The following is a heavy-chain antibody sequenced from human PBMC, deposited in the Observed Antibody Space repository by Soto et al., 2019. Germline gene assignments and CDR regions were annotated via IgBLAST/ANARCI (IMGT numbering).Heavy chain of an antibody. J-gene: IGHJ4*02. CDR2: VYYSGGA. V-gene: IGHV4-39*01. D-gene: IGHD3-22*01. CDR1: GGSIDNSHSL. Sequence: ESLSLTCDVSGGSIDNSHSLWSWLRQPPGKGLEFIGSVYYSGGAYYNPSLKSRVTVSVDTSKNQLSLWGKSVPAAATAVHCCLRVVEPATRHTDFDSWGQGILVTVSS. CDR3: LRVVEPATRHTDFDS.